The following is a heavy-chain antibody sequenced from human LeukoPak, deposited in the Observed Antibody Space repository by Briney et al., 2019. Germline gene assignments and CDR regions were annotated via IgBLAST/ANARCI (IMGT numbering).Heavy chain of an antibody. CDR3: ARDSLGNFDY. CDR2: ISSSSSYI. J-gene: IGHJ4*02. D-gene: IGHD3-16*01. Sequence: GGSLRLSCAASGFTFSSYSMNWVRQAPGKGLEWVSSISSSSSYIYYADSVKGRFTISRDNAKNSLYLQMDSLRAEDTAAYYCARDSLGNFDYWGQGTLVTVSS. CDR1: GFTFSSYS. V-gene: IGHV3-21*01.